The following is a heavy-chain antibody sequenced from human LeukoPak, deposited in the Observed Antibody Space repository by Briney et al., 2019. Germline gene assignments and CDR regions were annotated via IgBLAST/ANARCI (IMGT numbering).Heavy chain of an antibody. CDR1: GGSISSSSYS. J-gene: IGHJ4*02. CDR2: IYYSGST. D-gene: IGHD4-11*01. Sequence: PSETLSLTCTVSGGSISSSSYSWGWIRQPPGKGLEWIGSIYYSGSTYYNPSLKSRVTISVDTSKNQFSLKLSSVTAADTAVYYCASRPVRLPFDYWAREPWSPSPQ. V-gene: IGHV4-39*07. CDR3: ASRPVRLPFDY.